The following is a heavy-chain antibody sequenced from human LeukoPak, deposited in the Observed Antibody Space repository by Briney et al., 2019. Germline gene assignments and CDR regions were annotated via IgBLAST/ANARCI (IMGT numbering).Heavy chain of an antibody. CDR1: GFTFSSYG. J-gene: IGHJ4*02. CDR3: AKDYARLVIPDY. V-gene: IGHV3-30*18. D-gene: IGHD3-9*01. Sequence: GGSLRLSCAASGFTFSSYGMHWVRQAPGKALEWVAVISYDGSNKYYADSVKGRFTISRDNSKNTLYLQMNSLRAEDTAVYYCAKDYARLVIPDYWGQGTLVTVSS. CDR2: ISYDGSNK.